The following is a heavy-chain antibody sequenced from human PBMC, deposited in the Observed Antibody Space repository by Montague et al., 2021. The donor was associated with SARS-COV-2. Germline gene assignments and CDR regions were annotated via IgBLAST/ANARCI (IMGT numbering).Heavy chain of an antibody. CDR2: IPXXXYT. CDR1: GGLSNAYSSNSDL. V-gene: IGHV4-61*03. CDR3: SRGYIFGPGARGFEH. J-gene: IGHJ4*02. D-gene: IGHD1-26*01. Sequence: SETLSLTCAVSGGLSNAYSSNSDLWSWIQQTPGNELDWLRWIPXXXYTXXXRSLKSRVTISRHTSKRYFSLRVNFLTATYRAVYYWSRGYIFGPGARGFEHWGQGTLVTVAS.